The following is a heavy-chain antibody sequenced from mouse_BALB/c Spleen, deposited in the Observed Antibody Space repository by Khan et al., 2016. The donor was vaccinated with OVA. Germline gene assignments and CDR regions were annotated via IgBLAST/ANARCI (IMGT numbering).Heavy chain of an antibody. V-gene: IGHV1S137*01. CDR3: ASCRKFAY. J-gene: IGHJ3*01. CDR2: ISSYYGVP. Sequence: QVQLQQSGAELVRPGVSLKLSCKGSGYTFTDYAMHWVKQSHAKSLEWIGVISSYYGVPDYTQKFKGQATMTVDRSSSTAYMELARLTSEDSAIYYCASCRKFAYWGQGTLVTVSA. CDR1: GYTFTDYA.